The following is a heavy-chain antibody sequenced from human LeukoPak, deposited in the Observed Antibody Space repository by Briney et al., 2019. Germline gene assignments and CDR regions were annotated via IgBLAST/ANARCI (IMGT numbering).Heavy chain of an antibody. V-gene: IGHV3-9*01. J-gene: IGHJ5*02. CDR3: AKDMSSSLRDYNWFDP. D-gene: IGHD6-13*01. CDR1: GFTFDDYA. Sequence: GGSLRLSCAASGFTFDDYAMHWVRHAPGKGLEWVSGISWNSGSIGYADSVKGRFTISRDNAKNSLYLQMNSLRAEDTALYYCAKDMSSSLRDYNWFDPWGQGTLVTVSS. CDR2: ISWNSGSI.